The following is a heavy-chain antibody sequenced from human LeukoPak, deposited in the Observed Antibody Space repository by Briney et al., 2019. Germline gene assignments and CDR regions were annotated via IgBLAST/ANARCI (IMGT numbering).Heavy chain of an antibody. D-gene: IGHD2-2*01. J-gene: IGHJ4*02. V-gene: IGHV3-23*01. CDR1: GFTFSSYA. Sequence: QSGGSLRLSCAAPGFTFSSYAMSWVRQAPGKGLEWVSAISGSGGSTYYADSVKGRFTISRDNSKNTLYLQMNSLRAEDTAVYYCAKGPAVVPAALPDYWGQGTLVTVSS. CDR2: ISGSGGST. CDR3: AKGPAVVPAALPDY.